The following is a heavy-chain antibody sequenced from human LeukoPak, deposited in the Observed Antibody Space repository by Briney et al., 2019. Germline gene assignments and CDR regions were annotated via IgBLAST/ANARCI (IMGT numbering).Heavy chain of an antibody. CDR1: GFTFSSYS. Sequence: GGSLRLSCVPSGFTFSSYSMNWVRQAPGKGLEWVSSISSSSSFIYYADSVMGRFTISRDNAKNSLYLQMNSLRAEDTAVYYCARDRPPTCYMDVWGKGTTVTVSS. D-gene: IGHD6-6*01. CDR2: ISSSSSFI. V-gene: IGHV3-21*01. J-gene: IGHJ6*03. CDR3: ARDRPPTCYMDV.